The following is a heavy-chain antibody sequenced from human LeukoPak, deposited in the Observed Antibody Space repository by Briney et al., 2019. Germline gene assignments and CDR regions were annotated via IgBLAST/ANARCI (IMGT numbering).Heavy chain of an antibody. J-gene: IGHJ5*02. CDR2: IYSGGST. CDR3: ASSSSSWYRGNWFDP. V-gene: IGHV3-66*02. CDR1: GFTVSSNY. Sequence: PGGSLRLSCAASGFTVSSNYMSWVRQAPGKGLEWVSVIYSGGSTYYADSVKGRFTISRDNSKNTLYLQMNSLRAEDTAVYYCASSSSSWYRGNWFDPWGQRTLVTVSS. D-gene: IGHD6-13*01.